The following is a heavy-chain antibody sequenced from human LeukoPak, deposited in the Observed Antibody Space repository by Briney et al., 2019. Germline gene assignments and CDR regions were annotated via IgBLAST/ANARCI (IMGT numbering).Heavy chain of an antibody. Sequence: GASVKVSCKASGYTFTSYAMHWVRQAPGQRLEWMGWINAGNGNTKYSQKLQGRVTMTTDTSTSTSYMELRSLRSDDTAVYYCARRAAAGTGFQFDYWGQGTLVTVSS. D-gene: IGHD6-13*01. CDR1: GYTFTSYA. CDR3: ARRAAAGTGFQFDY. CDR2: INAGNGNT. V-gene: IGHV1-3*01. J-gene: IGHJ4*02.